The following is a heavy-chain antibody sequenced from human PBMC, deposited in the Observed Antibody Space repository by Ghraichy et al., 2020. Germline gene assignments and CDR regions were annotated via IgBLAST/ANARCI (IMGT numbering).Heavy chain of an antibody. CDR3: ARHPRGYYYDSSGYHSTSEFDY. J-gene: IGHJ4*02. D-gene: IGHD3-22*01. V-gene: IGHV4-39*01. CDR1: GGSISSSSYY. Sequence: SETLSLTCTVSGGSISSSSYYWGWIRQPPGKGLEWIGSIYYSGSTYYNPSLKSRVTISVDTSKNQFSLKLSSVTAADTAVYYCARHPRGYYYDSSGYHSTSEFDYWGQGTLVTVSS. CDR2: IYYSGST.